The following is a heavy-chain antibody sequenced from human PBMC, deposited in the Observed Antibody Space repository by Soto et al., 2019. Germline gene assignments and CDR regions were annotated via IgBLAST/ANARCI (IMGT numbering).Heavy chain of an antibody. CDR1: GYTFTSYG. CDR3: ASHGFGSLHGLVDV. CDR2: ISAYNGNT. Sequence: QVQLVQSGAEVKKPGASVKVSCKASGYTFTSYGISWVRQAPGQGLEWMGWISAYNGNTNYAQKLQGRVTMSMDTSQTQFSLMLESVPATDTAVYYCASHGFGSLHGLVDVWGQGPTVIVSS. D-gene: IGHD1-26*01. J-gene: IGHJ6*02. V-gene: IGHV1-18*01.